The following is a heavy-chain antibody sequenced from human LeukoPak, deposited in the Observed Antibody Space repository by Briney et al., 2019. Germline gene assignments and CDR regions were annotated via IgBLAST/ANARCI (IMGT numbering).Heavy chain of an antibody. CDR2: INPNSGAT. Sequence: ASVKVSCKASGYTFTGYYMHWVRQAPRQGLEWVGRINPNSGATHYPQKFQGRVTMTRDTSINTAYLELNSLRSDDTAIYYCARDEQGGTTGGLGYWGQGTLVTVSS. D-gene: IGHD4-17*01. J-gene: IGHJ4*02. V-gene: IGHV1-2*06. CDR3: ARDEQGGTTGGLGY. CDR1: GYTFTGYY.